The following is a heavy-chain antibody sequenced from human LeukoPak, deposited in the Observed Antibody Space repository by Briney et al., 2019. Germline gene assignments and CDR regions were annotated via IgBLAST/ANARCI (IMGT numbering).Heavy chain of an antibody. CDR2: FDPEDGET. Sequence: ASVKVSCKASGYTFTNYFMHWVRQAPGKGLEWMGGFDPEDGETIYAQKFQGRVTMTEDTSTDTAYMELSSLRSEDTAVYYCATIPAAPHVENWFDPWGQGTLVTVSS. CDR3: ATIPAAPHVENWFDP. D-gene: IGHD2-2*01. CDR1: GYTFTNYF. V-gene: IGHV1-24*01. J-gene: IGHJ5*02.